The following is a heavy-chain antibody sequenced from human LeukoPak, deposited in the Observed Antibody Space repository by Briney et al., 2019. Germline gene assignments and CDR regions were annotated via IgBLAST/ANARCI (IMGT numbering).Heavy chain of an antibody. D-gene: IGHD3-10*01. CDR2: IKSKTDGGTT. CDR3: TTDDGDYDY. V-gene: IGHV3-15*01. J-gene: IGHJ4*02. Sequence: GGSLRLSCAASGFTFNSYAMHWVRQAPGKGLEWVGRIKSKTDGGTTDYAAPVKGRFTISRDDSKNTLYLQMNSLKTEDTAVYYCTTDDGDYDYWGQGTLVTVSS. CDR1: GFTFNSYA.